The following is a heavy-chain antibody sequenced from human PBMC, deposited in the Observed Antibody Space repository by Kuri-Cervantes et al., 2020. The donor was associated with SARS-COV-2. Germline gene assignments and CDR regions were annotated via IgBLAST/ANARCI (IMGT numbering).Heavy chain of an antibody. J-gene: IGHJ4*02. CDR2: INHTGST. CDR1: GGSFSGYY. CDR3: ARGTYTYYDFWRGPYFDY. V-gene: IGHV4-34*01. D-gene: IGHD3-3*01. Sequence: SQTLSLTCAVYGGSFSGYYWSWIRQSPGKGLVWIGEINHTGSTNYNPSLKSRVTISVGASKNQFSLKLNSVTAADTAVYYCARGTYTYYDFWRGPYFDYWGQGNPVTVSS.